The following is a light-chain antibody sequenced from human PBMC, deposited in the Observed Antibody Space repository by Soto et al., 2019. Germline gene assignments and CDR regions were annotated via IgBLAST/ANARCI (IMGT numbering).Light chain of an antibody. V-gene: IGKV3-11*01. Sequence: EIVLTQSPATLAVSLGERATLSCRASQSVSSDLAWYQQKPGQAPRLLIYDASNRATGIPARFSGTGSGKDFNLTLNHPGPEDFAVYYCPVPTNWLIAFGRGTRLEI. CDR2: DAS. CDR1: QSVSSD. CDR3: PVPTNWLIA. J-gene: IGKJ5*01.